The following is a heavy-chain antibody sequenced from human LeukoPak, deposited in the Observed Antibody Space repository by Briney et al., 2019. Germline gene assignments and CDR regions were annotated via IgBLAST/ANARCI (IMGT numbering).Heavy chain of an antibody. Sequence: PSETLSLTCTVSGGSIRSSYYYWGWIRQPPGKGLEWIGEINHSGSTNFNPSLKSRVTISVDTSKKQISLKLSSVTAADTAVYYCARGRGTVARLIDYWGQGTLVTVSS. CDR2: INHSGST. D-gene: IGHD6-6*01. J-gene: IGHJ4*02. CDR1: GGSIRSSYYY. CDR3: ARGRGTVARLIDY. V-gene: IGHV4-39*07.